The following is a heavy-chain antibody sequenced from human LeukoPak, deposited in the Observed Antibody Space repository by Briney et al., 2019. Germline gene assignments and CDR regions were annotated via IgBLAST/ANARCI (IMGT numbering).Heavy chain of an antibody. D-gene: IGHD3-10*01. CDR2: IDPNNVGT. CDR3: ARDLKDDGFGAGGSLGF. J-gene: IGHJ4*02. Sequence: RVSSVKVSCKAFGYIFTSNYLHRVRQAPGQRLEWVGWIDPNNVGTYYAQHFQGRVTMTRDTSITTAYMELNSLTSDDTAVYYCARDLKDDGFGAGGSLGFWGQGTLVTVSS. V-gene: IGHV1-2*02. CDR1: GYIFTSNY.